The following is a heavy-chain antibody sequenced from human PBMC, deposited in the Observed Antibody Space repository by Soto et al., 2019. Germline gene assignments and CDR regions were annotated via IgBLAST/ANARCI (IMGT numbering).Heavy chain of an antibody. CDR1: GGSISSSSYC. D-gene: IGHD1-26*01. V-gene: IGHV4-39*01. Sequence: SETLSLTCTVSGGSISSSSYCWGWIRQPPGKGLEWIGSIYYSGSTYYNPSLKSRVTISVDTSKNQFSLKLSSVTAADTAVYYCARPGATADLYYFDYWGQGTLVTVSS. J-gene: IGHJ4*02. CDR2: IYYSGST. CDR3: ARPGATADLYYFDY.